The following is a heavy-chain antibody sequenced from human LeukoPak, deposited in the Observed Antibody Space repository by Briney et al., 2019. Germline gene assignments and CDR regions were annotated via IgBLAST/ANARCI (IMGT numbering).Heavy chain of an antibody. CDR2: IIPIFGRA. Sequence: GASVKVSCKASGGTFSRYAISWVRQAPGQGLEWMGGIIPIFGRANYAQKFQGRVTINADESTSTAYMELSSLRSEDTAVYYCARVGGGTTENFDYWGQGTLVTVSS. CDR1: GGTFSRYA. J-gene: IGHJ4*02. V-gene: IGHV1-69*01. CDR3: ARVGGGTTENFDY. D-gene: IGHD3-16*01.